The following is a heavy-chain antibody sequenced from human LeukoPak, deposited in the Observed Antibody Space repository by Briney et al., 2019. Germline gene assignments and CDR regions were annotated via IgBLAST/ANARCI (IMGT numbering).Heavy chain of an antibody. V-gene: IGHV1-69*13. D-gene: IGHD1-26*01. Sequence: ASVKVSCKASGGTFSSYAISWVRQAPGQGLEWMGGIIPIFGTANYAQKFQGRVTITADESTSTAYMELRGLRSDDTAVYYCARERGSYGAFDIWGQGTMVTVSS. CDR2: IIPIFGTA. J-gene: IGHJ3*02. CDR3: ARERGSYGAFDI. CDR1: GGTFSSYA.